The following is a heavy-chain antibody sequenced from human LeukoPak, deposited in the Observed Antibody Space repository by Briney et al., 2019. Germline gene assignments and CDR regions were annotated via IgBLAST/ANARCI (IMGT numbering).Heavy chain of an antibody. CDR3: ATGDLTGSDYYYYYMDV. Sequence: AASVKVSCKASGYTSSTFGISWVRQAPGQGLEWMGWINAHSGNTNYGQKLQGRVTMTTDTSTSTVYMELRSLRSDDTAVYYCATGDLTGSDYYYYYMDVWGKGTTVTVSS. J-gene: IGHJ6*03. CDR1: GYTSSTFG. CDR2: INAHSGNT. V-gene: IGHV1-18*01. D-gene: IGHD1-20*01.